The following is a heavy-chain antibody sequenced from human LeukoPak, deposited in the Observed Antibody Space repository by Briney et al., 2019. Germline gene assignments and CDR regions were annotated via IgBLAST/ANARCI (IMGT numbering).Heavy chain of an antibody. CDR2: VKSRIDGGTS. V-gene: IGHV3-15*05. D-gene: IGHD3-3*02. J-gene: IGHJ4*02. CDR1: RFTFYNAR. Sequence: GGSLRLSCAASRFTFYNARMGGVRQAPGKGLEWVGLVKSRIDGGTSDYGAPVKGRFTISRDDSKHTLYLQNNSLLSEDTAVYYCTTGYGHSDFDYWGEGTLVTVSS. CDR3: TTGYGHSDFDY.